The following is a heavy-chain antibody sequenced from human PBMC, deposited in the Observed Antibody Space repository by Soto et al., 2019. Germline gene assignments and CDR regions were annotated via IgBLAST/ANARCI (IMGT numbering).Heavy chain of an antibody. V-gene: IGHV3-30*18. Sequence: PGGSLRLSCAASGFTFSSYGMHWVRQAPGKGLEWVAVISYDGSNKYYADSVKGRFTISRDNSKNTLYLQMSSLRAEDTAVYYCAKGGDYAYFGMDVWGQGTTVTVSS. J-gene: IGHJ6*02. CDR3: AKGGDYAYFGMDV. CDR2: ISYDGSNK. CDR1: GFTFSSYG.